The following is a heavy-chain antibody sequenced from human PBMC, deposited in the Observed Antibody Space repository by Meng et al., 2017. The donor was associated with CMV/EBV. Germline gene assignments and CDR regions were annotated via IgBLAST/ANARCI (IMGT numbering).Heavy chain of an antibody. D-gene: IGHD6-13*01. Sequence: ASVQVSCKASGYTFTGYYMHWVRQAPGQGLEWMGWINPNSGGTNYAKKFQGRVTMTRDTSISTDYMELSRLRTDDTAVYYCARGHGIAAAGGLYWGQGTLVTVSS. V-gene: IGHV1-2*02. CDR2: INPNSGGT. CDR1: GYTFTGYY. CDR3: ARGHGIAAAGGLY. J-gene: IGHJ4*02.